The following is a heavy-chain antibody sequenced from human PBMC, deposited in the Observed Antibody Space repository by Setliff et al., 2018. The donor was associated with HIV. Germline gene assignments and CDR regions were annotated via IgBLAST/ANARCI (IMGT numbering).Heavy chain of an antibody. Sequence: SETLSLTCTVFGASISSGSYYWTWIRQHPGKGLEWIGYIYYSGTTYYNPSLKSRVAISVDTSKNQFSLSLNSVTAADTAIYYCVSMQWFGEAYSLLLFDPWGQGMLVTVS. J-gene: IGHJ5*02. CDR2: IYYSGTT. D-gene: IGHD3-10*01. V-gene: IGHV4-31*03. CDR1: GASISSGSYY. CDR3: VSMQWFGEAYSLLLFDP.